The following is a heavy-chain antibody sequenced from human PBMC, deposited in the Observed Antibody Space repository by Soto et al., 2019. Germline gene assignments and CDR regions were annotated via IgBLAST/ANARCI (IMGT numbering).Heavy chain of an antibody. CDR2: ISGSGGST. CDR3: AKDQDYDFWSGQNWFDP. D-gene: IGHD3-3*01. J-gene: IGHJ5*02. CDR1: GFTFSSYA. Sequence: PGGSLRLSCAASGFTFSSYAMSWVRQAPGKGLEWVSAISGSGGSTYYADSVKGRFTISRDNSKNTLYLQMNSLRAEDTAVYYCAKDQDYDFWSGQNWFDPWGQGTLVTVS. V-gene: IGHV3-23*01.